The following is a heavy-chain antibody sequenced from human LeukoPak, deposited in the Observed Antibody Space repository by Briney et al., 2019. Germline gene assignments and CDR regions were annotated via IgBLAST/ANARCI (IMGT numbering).Heavy chain of an antibody. D-gene: IGHD2-2*01. Sequence: PGGSLRLSCAASGFTFSSYAMSWVPQAPGKGLEGVSAFSGCGGSTSEADCVRGRFTISRDKSRNTLYLQMNSLRAEDTAVYYCAKVSCARRIYWGQGTLVTVSS. CDR2: FSGCGGST. CDR1: GFTFSSYA. V-gene: IGHV3-23*01. CDR3: AKVSCARRIY. J-gene: IGHJ4*02.